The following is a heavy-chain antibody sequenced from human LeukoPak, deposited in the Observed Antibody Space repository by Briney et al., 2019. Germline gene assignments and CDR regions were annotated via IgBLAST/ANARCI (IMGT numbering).Heavy chain of an antibody. V-gene: IGHV3-74*01. CDR2: INSDGSST. CDR1: GFTFSSYW. Sequence: PGGSLRLSCAASGFTFSSYWMHWVRQAPGKGLVWVSLINSDGSSTRCADSVKGRFTVSRDNAKNTLYLQMNSLRAEDTAVYYCARLAGTDYFDYWGQGTLVTVSS. CDR3: ARLAGTDYFDY. J-gene: IGHJ4*02. D-gene: IGHD6-19*01.